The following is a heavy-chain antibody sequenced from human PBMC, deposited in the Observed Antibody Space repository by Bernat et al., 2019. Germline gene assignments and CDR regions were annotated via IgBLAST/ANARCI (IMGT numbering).Heavy chain of an antibody. CDR3: ARILGRSCRSYCYYYFDD. J-gene: IGHJ4*02. CDR1: GFTFGGYT. V-gene: IGHV3-7*03. Sequence: EVQLVESGGVVVQPGGSLRLSCAASGFTFGGYTMHWVRQAPGKGLEWVALINQDGSGTYYVDSVKGRFTISRDNAKNSLYLQMNSLRAEDTAVYYCARILGRSCRSYCYYYFDDWGKGTPVTVSS. D-gene: IGHD1-26*01. CDR2: INQDGSGT.